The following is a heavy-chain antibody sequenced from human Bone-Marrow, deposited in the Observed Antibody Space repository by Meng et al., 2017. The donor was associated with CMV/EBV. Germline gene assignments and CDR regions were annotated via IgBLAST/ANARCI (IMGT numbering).Heavy chain of an antibody. CDR2: INHSGST. V-gene: IGHV4-34*01. D-gene: IGHD2-8*01. CDR1: GGSFSGYY. Sequence: SETLSLTCAVYGGSFSGYYWSWIRQPPGKGLEWIGEINHSGSTNYNPSLKSRVTISVDTSKNQFSLKLSSVTAADTAVYYCARRDAVRDYYGMDVWGQGTTVTVSS. J-gene: IGHJ6*02. CDR3: ARRDAVRDYYGMDV.